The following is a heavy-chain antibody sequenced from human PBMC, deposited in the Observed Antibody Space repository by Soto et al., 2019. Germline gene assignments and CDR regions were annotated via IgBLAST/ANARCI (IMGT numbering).Heavy chain of an antibody. J-gene: IGHJ4*02. V-gene: IGHV1-2*04. Sequence: ASVKVSCKASGYTFTGYYMHWVRQAPGQGLEWMGWTNPNSGGTNYAQKFQGWVTMTRGTSISTAYMELSRLRSDDTAVYYCARERLAAAGTEPLGYWGQGTLVTVSS. D-gene: IGHD6-13*01. CDR3: ARERLAAAGTEPLGY. CDR1: GYTFTGYY. CDR2: TNPNSGGT.